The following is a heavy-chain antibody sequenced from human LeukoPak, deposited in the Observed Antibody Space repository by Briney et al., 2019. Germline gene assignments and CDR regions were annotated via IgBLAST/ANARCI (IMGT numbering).Heavy chain of an antibody. J-gene: IGHJ6*02. Sequence: GGSLRLSCAASGFTFSSYAMSWVRQAPGKGLEWVSAISGSGGSTYYADSVKGRFTISRDNSKNTLYLQMNSLRAEDTAVYSCAKDPSPVLRFLYYYGMDVWGQGTTVTVSS. D-gene: IGHD3-3*01. CDR3: AKDPSPVLRFLYYYGMDV. CDR1: GFTFSSYA. CDR2: ISGSGGST. V-gene: IGHV3-23*01.